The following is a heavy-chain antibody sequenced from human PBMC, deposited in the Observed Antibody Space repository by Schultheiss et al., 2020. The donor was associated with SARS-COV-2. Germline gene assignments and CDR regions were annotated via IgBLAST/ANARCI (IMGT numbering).Heavy chain of an antibody. Sequence: GESLKISCAASGFTFSSYAMSWVRQAPGKGLEWVAVISYDGSNKYYADSVKGRFTISRDNSKNTLYLQMNSLRAEDTAVYYCAYSRPLEASPNWFDPWGQGTLVTVSS. CDR1: GFTFSSYA. V-gene: IGHV3-30-3*01. CDR2: ISYDGSNK. J-gene: IGHJ5*02. CDR3: AYSRPLEASPNWFDP. D-gene: IGHD6-13*01.